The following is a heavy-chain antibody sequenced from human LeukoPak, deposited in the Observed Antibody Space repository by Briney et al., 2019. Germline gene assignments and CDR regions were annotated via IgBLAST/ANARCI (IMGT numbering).Heavy chain of an antibody. Sequence: GGSLRLSRAASGFTFSSYGMSWVRQAPGKGLEWVSAISGSGGSTYYADSVKGRFTISRDNSKNTLYLQMNSLRAEDTAVYYCAKDHRLLWFGELLTNMDVWGKGTTVTISS. CDR3: AKDHRLLWFGELLTNMDV. J-gene: IGHJ6*03. CDR1: GFTFSSYG. V-gene: IGHV3-23*01. CDR2: ISGSGGST. D-gene: IGHD3-10*01.